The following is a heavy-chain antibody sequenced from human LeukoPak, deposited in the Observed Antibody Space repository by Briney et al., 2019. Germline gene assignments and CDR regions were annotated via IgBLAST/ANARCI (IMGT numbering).Heavy chain of an antibody. CDR1: GGTFSSYA. Sequence: GASVKVSCKASGGTFSSYAISWVQQAPGQGLEWMGGIIPIFGTANYAQKFQGRVTITTDEPTSTAYMELSSLRSEDTAVYYCARDYDSRFRYFDINYYYYMDVWGKGTTVTVSS. CDR2: IIPIFGTA. V-gene: IGHV1-69*05. J-gene: IGHJ6*03. D-gene: IGHD3-9*01. CDR3: ARDYDSRFRYFDINYYYYMDV.